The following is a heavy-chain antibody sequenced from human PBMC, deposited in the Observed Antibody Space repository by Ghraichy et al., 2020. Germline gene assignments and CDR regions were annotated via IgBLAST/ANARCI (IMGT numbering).Heavy chain of an antibody. V-gene: IGHV3-20*01. CDR2: INWNGGST. CDR3: ARAGYCSSTICYIHYYYYGMDV. Sequence: GGSLRLSCAASGFTFDDYGMSWVRQAPGKGLEWVSGINWNGGSTDYADSVKGRFTISRDNAKNSLYLQMNSLRAEDTALYHCARAGYCSSTICYIHYYYYGMDVWGQGTTVTVSS. J-gene: IGHJ6*02. CDR1: GFTFDDYG. D-gene: IGHD2-2*02.